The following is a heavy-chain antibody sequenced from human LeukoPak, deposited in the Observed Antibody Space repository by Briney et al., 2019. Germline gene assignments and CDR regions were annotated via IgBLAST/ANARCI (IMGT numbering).Heavy chain of an antibody. V-gene: IGHV5-51*01. CDR1: GYSFTSYW. CDR2: IYPGDSDT. J-gene: IGHJ3*02. CDR3: ARHITIFGVVPDAFDI. Sequence: GESLKISCKGSGYSFTSYWIGWVRQMPGKGLEWMGIIYPGDSDTRYSPSFQGQVTISAAKSISTAYLQWSSLKASDTAMYYCARHITIFGVVPDAFDIWGQGTMVTVSS. D-gene: IGHD3-3*01.